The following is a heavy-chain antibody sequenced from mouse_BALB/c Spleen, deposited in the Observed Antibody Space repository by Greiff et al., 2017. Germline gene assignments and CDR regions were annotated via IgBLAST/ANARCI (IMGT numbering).Heavy chain of an antibody. D-gene: IGHD1-1*01. CDR2: ISSGGSYT. V-gene: IGHV5-9-4*01. Sequence: EVKVVESGGGLVKPGGSLKLSCAASGFTFSSYAMSWVRQSPEKRLEWVAEISSGGSYTYYPDTVTGRFTISRDNAKNTLYLEMSSLRSEDTAMYYCARETGSSYPYAMDYWGQGTSVTVSS. J-gene: IGHJ4*01. CDR1: GFTFSSYA. CDR3: ARETGSSYPYAMDY.